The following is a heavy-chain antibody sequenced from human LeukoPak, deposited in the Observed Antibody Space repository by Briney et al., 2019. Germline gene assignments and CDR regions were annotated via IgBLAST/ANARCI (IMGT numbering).Heavy chain of an antibody. CDR1: GYTFTSYG. J-gene: IGHJ3*02. V-gene: IGHV1-18*01. CDR3: ARDREKVDAFDI. D-gene: IGHD1-26*01. CDR2: ISAYNGNT. Sequence: ASVKVSCKASGYTFTSYGISWVRQAPGQGLEWMGWISAYNGNTNYAQKLQGRVTMSTDTSTSTAYMELRSLRSDDTAVYYCARDREKVDAFDIWGQGTMVTVSS.